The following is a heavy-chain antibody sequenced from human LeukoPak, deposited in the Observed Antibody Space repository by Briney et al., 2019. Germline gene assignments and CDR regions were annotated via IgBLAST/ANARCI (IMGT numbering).Heavy chain of an antibody. J-gene: IGHJ3*02. CDR3: ARVRDWIAVAGNDAFDI. D-gene: IGHD6-19*01. CDR1: GFTFSSYW. Sequence: PGGSLRLSCAASGFTFSSYWMSWVRQAPGKGLEWVANIKQDGSGKYYVASVKGRFPISRDNAKNSLYLQMNSLRAEDTAVYYCARVRDWIAVAGNDAFDIWGQGTMVTVSS. V-gene: IGHV3-7*01. CDR2: IKQDGSGK.